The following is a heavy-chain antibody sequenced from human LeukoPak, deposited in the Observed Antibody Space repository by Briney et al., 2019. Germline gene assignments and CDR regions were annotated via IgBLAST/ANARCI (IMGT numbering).Heavy chain of an antibody. CDR1: VLTFSSYG. J-gene: IGHJ5*02. Sequence: GGSLRLSCAASVLTFSSYGMHWVRQAPGKGLEWVAVIWYDGSNKYYADSVKGRFTISRDNSKNTLYLQMNSLRAEDTAVYYCARAEGYCSSTSCYWWFDPWGQGTLVTVSS. V-gene: IGHV3-33*01. CDR2: IWYDGSNK. D-gene: IGHD2-2*01. CDR3: ARAEGYCSSTSCYWWFDP.